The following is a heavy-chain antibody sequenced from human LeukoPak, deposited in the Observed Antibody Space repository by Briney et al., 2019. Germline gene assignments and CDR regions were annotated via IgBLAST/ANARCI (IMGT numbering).Heavy chain of an antibody. CDR3: ARDYVGDNWFDP. D-gene: IGHD3-16*01. V-gene: IGHV3-11*05. J-gene: IGHJ5*02. CDR1: GFTFSDYY. Sequence: PGGSLRLSCAASGFTFSDYYMSWIRQAPGKGLEWLSYINPTSGYTPYADSVRGRFTISRDNAKNSLYLQMNSLRADDTAVYYCARDYVGDNWFDPWGQGTLVTVSS. CDR2: INPTSGYT.